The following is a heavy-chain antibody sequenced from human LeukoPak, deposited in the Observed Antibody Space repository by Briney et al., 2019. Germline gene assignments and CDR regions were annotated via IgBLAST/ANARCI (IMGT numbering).Heavy chain of an antibody. D-gene: IGHD3-22*01. V-gene: IGHV3-15*01. CDR1: GFTFSNAW. Sequence: GGSLRLSCAASGFTFSNAWMSWVRQAPGKGLEWVGRIKSKTDGGTTDYAAPVKGRFTISRDDSKNTLYLQMNSLKTEDTAVYYCTTDLDSSGYYYQFDHWGQGTLVTVSS. CDR2: IKSKTDGGTT. J-gene: IGHJ4*02. CDR3: TTDLDSSGYYYQFDH.